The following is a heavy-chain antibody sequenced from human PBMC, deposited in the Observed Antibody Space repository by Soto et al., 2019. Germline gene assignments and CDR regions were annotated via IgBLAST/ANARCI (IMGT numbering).Heavy chain of an antibody. CDR3: ARDNGRYYDRSGYLPFAY. V-gene: IGHV4-31*03. Sequence: SETLSLTCTVSGGSISSGGYYWSWIRQHPGKGLEWIGYIYYSGSTYYNPSLKSRVTISVDTSKNQFSLKLSSVTAADTAVYYCARDNGRYYDRSGYLPFAYWGQGTLVTVSS. J-gene: IGHJ4*02. D-gene: IGHD3-22*01. CDR1: GGSISSGGYY. CDR2: IYYSGST.